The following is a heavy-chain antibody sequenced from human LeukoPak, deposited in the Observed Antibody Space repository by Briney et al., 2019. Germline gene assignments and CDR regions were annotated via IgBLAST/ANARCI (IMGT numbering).Heavy chain of an antibody. D-gene: IGHD1-1*01. V-gene: IGHV4-59*01. CDR3: ARGNGALPDYFDY. J-gene: IGHJ4*02. CDR1: GGSISSYY. Sequence: PSETLSLTCTVSGGSISSYYWRWIRQPPRKGLEWIGYIYYSGSTNYNPSLKSRVTISVDTSKNQFSLKLSSVTAADTAVYYCARGNGALPDYFDYWGQGTLVTVSS. CDR2: IYYSGST.